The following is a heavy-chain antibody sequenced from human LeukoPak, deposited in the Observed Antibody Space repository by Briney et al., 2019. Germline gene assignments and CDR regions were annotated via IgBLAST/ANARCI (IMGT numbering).Heavy chain of an antibody. D-gene: IGHD2-2*01. V-gene: IGHV1-2*02. CDR1: GYTFTSYD. J-gene: IGHJ4*02. Sequence: ASVKVSCKASGYTFTSYDINWVRQATGQGLEWMGWMNPNSGGTNYAQKFQGRVTMTRDTSISTAYVELTRLTSDDTAVYYCAREARYCTTTSCSYDYWGQGALVTVSS. CDR2: MNPNSGGT. CDR3: AREARYCTTTSCSYDY.